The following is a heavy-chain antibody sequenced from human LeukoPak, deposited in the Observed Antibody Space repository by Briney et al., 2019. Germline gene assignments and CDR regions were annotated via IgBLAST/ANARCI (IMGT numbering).Heavy chain of an antibody. V-gene: IGHV3-7*01. J-gene: IGHJ4*02. D-gene: IGHD1-20*01. CDR3: ARLLAYNSGGEAFDH. CDR2: INEDGSEK. Sequence: GGSLRLSRAASGFTFSSYSMNWVRQAPGKGLEWVANINEDGSEKYYVDSVKGRFSISRDNAKNSLYLQMNSLRAEDTAVYYCARLLAYNSGGEAFDHWGQGTLVTVSS. CDR1: GFTFSSYS.